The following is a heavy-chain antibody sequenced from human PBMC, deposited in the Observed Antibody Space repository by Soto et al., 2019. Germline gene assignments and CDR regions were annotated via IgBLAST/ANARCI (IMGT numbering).Heavy chain of an antibody. Sequence: PSETLSLSCAVCGGSFSGYYWNWIRQPPGKGLEWIGEINHSGSTNYNPSLKSRVTISVDTSKNQFSLKLSSVTAADTAVYYCARVSGIYYYGMDVWGQGTTVTVSS. J-gene: IGHJ6*02. D-gene: IGHD3-10*01. CDR1: GGSFSGYY. V-gene: IGHV4-34*01. CDR3: ARVSGIYYYGMDV. CDR2: INHSGST.